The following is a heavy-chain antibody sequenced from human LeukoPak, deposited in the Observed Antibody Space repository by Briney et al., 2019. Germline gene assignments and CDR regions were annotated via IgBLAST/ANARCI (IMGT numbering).Heavy chain of an antibody. Sequence: PSDTLSLTCTVSGGSISSSSYYWGWIRQPPGKGLEWIGSIYYSGSTYYNPSLKSRVTISVDTSKNQFSLKLSSVTAADTAVYYCARHSDPYYYDSSGYYSYCFDYWGQGTLVTVSS. J-gene: IGHJ4*02. CDR2: IYYSGST. D-gene: IGHD3-22*01. CDR1: GGSISSSSYY. V-gene: IGHV4-39*01. CDR3: ARHSDPYYYDSSGYYSYCFDY.